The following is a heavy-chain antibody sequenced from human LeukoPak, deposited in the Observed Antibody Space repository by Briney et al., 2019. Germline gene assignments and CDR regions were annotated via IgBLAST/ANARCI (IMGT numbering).Heavy chain of an antibody. CDR3: ARVRYYYGSGSYLP. D-gene: IGHD3-10*01. Sequence: ASVKVSCKASGYTFTSYGISWVRQAPGQGLEWMGWISAYNGNTNYAQKLQGRVTMTTDTSTSTAYMELRSLRSDDTAVYYGARVRYYYGSGSYLPWGQGTLVTVSS. CDR2: ISAYNGNT. V-gene: IGHV1-18*01. J-gene: IGHJ5*02. CDR1: GYTFTSYG.